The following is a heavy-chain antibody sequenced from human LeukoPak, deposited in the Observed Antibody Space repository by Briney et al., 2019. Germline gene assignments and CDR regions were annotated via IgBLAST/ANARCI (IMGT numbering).Heavy chain of an antibody. J-gene: IGHJ4*02. CDR3: ARVRRGLDY. CDR1: GGSISSADYY. D-gene: IGHD3-10*01. CDR2: IYTSGST. Sequence: SETLSLTCTVSGGSISSADYYWSWLRQPPGKGLEWIGRIYTSGSTNYNPSLKSRVTMSVDTSKNQFSLKLSSVTAADTAVYYCARVRRGLDYWGQGTLVTVSS. V-gene: IGHV4-61*02.